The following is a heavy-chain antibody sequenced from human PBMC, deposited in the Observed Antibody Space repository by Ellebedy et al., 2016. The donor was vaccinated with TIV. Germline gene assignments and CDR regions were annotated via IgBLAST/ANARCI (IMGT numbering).Heavy chain of an antibody. CDR3: ARPSMVRGAFFYFDS. D-gene: IGHD3-10*01. CDR2: IYPGDSDI. Sequence: GESLKISCQGFGYSFTNYWIAWVRQMPGKGLDWMGIIYPGDSDITYSPSFQGRVTISADRSINTAFLQWSSLRASDTAMYYCARPSMVRGAFFYFDSWGQGTLVTVSS. V-gene: IGHV5-51*01. CDR1: GYSFTNYW. J-gene: IGHJ4*02.